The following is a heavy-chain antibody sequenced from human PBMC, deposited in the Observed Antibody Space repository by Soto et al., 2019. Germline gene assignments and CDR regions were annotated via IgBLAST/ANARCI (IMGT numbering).Heavy chain of an antibody. Sequence: EVQLLESGGGLVQPGGSLRLSCAASGFNFSSDVMNWVSQIPGKGLEWVASIFGSGVTTYYADSVKGRFTISRDNSKKTLHLQLNSLRAEDTALYYCAKSQSGSFFDAFDLWGQGSLVTVSS. CDR1: GFNFSSDV. V-gene: IGHV3-23*01. CDR2: IFGSGVTT. J-gene: IGHJ3*01. D-gene: IGHD1-26*01. CDR3: AKSQSGSFFDAFDL.